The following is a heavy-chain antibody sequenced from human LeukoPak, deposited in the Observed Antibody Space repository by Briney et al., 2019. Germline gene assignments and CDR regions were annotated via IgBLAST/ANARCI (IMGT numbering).Heavy chain of an antibody. J-gene: IGHJ4*02. CDR3: ASGQQLSFDY. CDR2: ISYDGSNK. V-gene: IGHV3-30*09. CDR1: GFTFSSYT. Sequence: GGSLRLSCAASGFTFSSYTMHWVRQAPGKGLEWVAVISYDGSNKYYADSVKGRFAISRDNSKNTLYLQMNSLRAEDTAVYYCASGQQLSFDYWGQGTLVTVSS. D-gene: IGHD6-13*01.